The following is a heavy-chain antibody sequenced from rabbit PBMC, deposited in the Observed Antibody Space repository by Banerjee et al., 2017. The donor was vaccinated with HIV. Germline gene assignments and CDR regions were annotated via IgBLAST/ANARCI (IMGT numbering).Heavy chain of an antibody. V-gene: IGHV1S45*01. CDR1: GFSFSSSYW. Sequence: QEQLEESGGDLVKPEGSLTLTCTASGFSFSSSYWICWVRQAPGKGLEWIACIYAGSSGSTYYASWAKGRFTISKTSSTTVTLQMTSLTAADTATYFCARGYLNSGDVMGNLWGPGTLVTVS. CDR2: IYAGSSGST. D-gene: IGHD2-1*01. CDR3: ARGYLNSGDVMGNL. J-gene: IGHJ4*01.